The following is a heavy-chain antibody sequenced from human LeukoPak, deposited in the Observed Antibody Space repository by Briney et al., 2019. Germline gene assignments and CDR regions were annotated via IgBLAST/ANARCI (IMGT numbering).Heavy chain of an antibody. Sequence: GSLRLSCAASGFTFSSYTMNWIRQPPGKGLEWIGYIYYSGSTNYNPSLKSRVTISVDTSKNHFSLKLSSVTAADTAVYYCARNSVQFGTATHFDYWGQGTLVTVSS. D-gene: IGHD3-10*01. J-gene: IGHJ4*02. CDR2: IYYSGST. V-gene: IGHV4-59*01. CDR3: ARNSVQFGTATHFDY. CDR1: GFTFSSYT.